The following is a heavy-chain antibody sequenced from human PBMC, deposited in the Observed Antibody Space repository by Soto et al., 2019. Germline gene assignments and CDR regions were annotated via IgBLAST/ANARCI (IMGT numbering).Heavy chain of an antibody. CDR3: ATEMGASRGPFDN. V-gene: IGHV3-23*01. J-gene: IGHJ4*02. Sequence: LRLSCVISVFPFGANAMSWVRQAPGKGLEWVSGLSNTGRRTYYADSVRGRFTISRDNSENTVYLQMNSLRVEDTAVYYCATEMGASRGPFDNWGQGTLVTVSS. D-gene: IGHD3-10*01. CDR2: LSNTGRRT. CDR1: VFPFGANA.